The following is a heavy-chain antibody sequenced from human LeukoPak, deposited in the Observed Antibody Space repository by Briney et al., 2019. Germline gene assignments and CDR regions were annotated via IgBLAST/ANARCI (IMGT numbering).Heavy chain of an antibody. CDR2: IWYDGRDK. D-gene: IGHD4-17*01. CDR1: GFTFSGCG. J-gene: IGHJ4*02. V-gene: IGHV3-30*02. Sequence: GGSLRLSCAASGFTFSGCGMHWVRQAPGKGLEWVAFIWYDGRDKYYADSVKGQFTISRDNAKNSLYLQMNSLRAEDMALYYCAKDYGDYPTYYFDYWGQGTLVTVSS. CDR3: AKDYGDYPTYYFDY.